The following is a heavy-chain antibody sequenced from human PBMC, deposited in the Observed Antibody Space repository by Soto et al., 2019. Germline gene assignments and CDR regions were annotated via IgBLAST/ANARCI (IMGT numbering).Heavy chain of an antibody. CDR1: GDDFNSYA. V-gene: IGHV1-69*01. CDR2: IIPILGRG. D-gene: IGHD5-18*01. J-gene: IGHJ4*02. CDR3: ARARGYNDY. Sequence: QVQLVQSGAEVKKSGSSVTVSCKSYGDDFNSYAIAWVRQAPGQGLEWMGGIIPILGRGNYAPKFPGRVTMNADQSTRTAYMELSSLTSEDTAVYYCARARGYNDYWGQGTLVTVSS.